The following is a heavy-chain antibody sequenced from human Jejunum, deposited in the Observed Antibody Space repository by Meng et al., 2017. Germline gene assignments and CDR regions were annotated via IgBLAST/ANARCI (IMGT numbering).Heavy chain of an antibody. D-gene: IGHD6-19*01. CDR3: ARGNGWHDY. CDR2: IHYSGST. J-gene: IGHJ4*02. CDR1: SASMNPYY. Sequence: QLQESGPGLVMPSETLSLTCTVSSASMNPYYWSWIRQPPGKGLEWIGYIHYSGSTDYNPSLQSRLTISVDTSKNHFSLKLMSVTAADTAVYYCARGNGWHDYWGQGTLVTVSS. V-gene: IGHV4-59*01.